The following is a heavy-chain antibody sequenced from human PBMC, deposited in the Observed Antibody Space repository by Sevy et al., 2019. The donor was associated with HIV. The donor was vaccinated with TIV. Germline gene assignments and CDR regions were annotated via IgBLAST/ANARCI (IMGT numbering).Heavy chain of an antibody. CDR1: GFTFSSCG. V-gene: IGHV3-30*18. D-gene: IGHD3-22*01. Sequence: GGSLRLSCAASGFTFSSCGMHWVRQAPGKGLEWVAVISYDGSNKYYADSVKGRFTISRDNSKNTLYLQMNSLRAEDTAVYYCAKVGYDSSGYYEGFDYWGQGTLVTVSS. CDR3: AKVGYDSSGYYEGFDY. J-gene: IGHJ4*02. CDR2: ISYDGSNK.